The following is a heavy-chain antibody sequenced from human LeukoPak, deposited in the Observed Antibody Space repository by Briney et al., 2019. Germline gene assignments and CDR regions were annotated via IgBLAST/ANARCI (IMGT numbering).Heavy chain of an antibody. CDR1: GFTFSSYG. D-gene: IGHD6-13*01. Sequence: LRLSCAASGFTFSSYGMHWVRQAPGKGLEWVAVISNDGSNKYYADSVKGRFTISRDNSKNTVYLQMNSLRGEDTAVYYCAKSGIAAAGQRGYFDYWGQGTLVTVSS. V-gene: IGHV3-30*18. CDR3: AKSGIAAAGQRGYFDY. CDR2: ISNDGSNK. J-gene: IGHJ4*02.